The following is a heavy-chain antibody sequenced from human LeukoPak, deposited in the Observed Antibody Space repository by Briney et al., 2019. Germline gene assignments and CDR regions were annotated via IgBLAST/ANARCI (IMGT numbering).Heavy chain of an antibody. V-gene: IGHV5-10-1*01. CDR1: GYSFTSYW. CDR2: IDPSDSYT. D-gene: IGHD6-19*01. J-gene: IGHJ5*02. Sequence: GESLKISCKGSGYSFTSYWISWVRQMPGKGLEWMGRIDPSDSYTNYSPSFQGHVTISADKSISTAYLQWSSLKASDTAMYYCASPYPSEQWLVTWGQGTLVTVSS. CDR3: ASPYPSEQWLVT.